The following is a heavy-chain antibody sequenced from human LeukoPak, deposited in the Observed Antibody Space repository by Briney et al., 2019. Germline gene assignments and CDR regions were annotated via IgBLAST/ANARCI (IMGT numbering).Heavy chain of an antibody. CDR1: GYTFTGYY. D-gene: IGHD3-16*01. CDR2: INPNSGGT. V-gene: IGHV1-2*02. J-gene: IGHJ6*03. CDR3: ARGLWGRGYYYYMDV. Sequence: GASVKVSCKASGYTFTGYYMHWVRQAPGQGLEWMGWINPNSGGTNYAQKFQGRVTMTRDTSISTAYMELSRLRSDDTAVYYCARGLWGRGYYYYMDVWGKGTTVTISS.